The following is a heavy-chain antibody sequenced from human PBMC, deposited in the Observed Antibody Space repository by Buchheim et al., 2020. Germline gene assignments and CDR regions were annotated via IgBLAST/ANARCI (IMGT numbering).Heavy chain of an antibody. J-gene: IGHJ6*03. CDR1: GFTFSSYS. D-gene: IGHD6-6*01. CDR2: ISSSSSYI. CDR3: ARDNEYSSSSYYYYYYMDV. Sequence: EVQLVESGGGLVKPGGSLRLSCAASGFTFSSYSMNWVRQAPGKGLEWVSSISSSSSYIYYADSVKGRFTISRDNAKNSLYLQMNSLRAEDTAVYYCARDNEYSSSSYYYYYYMDVWGKGTT. V-gene: IGHV3-21*01.